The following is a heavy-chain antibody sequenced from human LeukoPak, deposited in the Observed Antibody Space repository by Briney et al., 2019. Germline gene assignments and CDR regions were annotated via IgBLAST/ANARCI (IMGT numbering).Heavy chain of an antibody. J-gene: IGHJ5*02. Sequence: PSETLSLTCTVSGGSISIYYWSWIRQPPGKGLEWIGYIYYSGSTNYNPSLKSRVTISVDTSKNQFSLKLSSVTAADTAVYYCARGRYSSSWYSVWFDPWGQGTLVTVSS. D-gene: IGHD6-13*01. CDR3: ARGRYSSSWYSVWFDP. CDR1: GGSISIYY. CDR2: IYYSGST. V-gene: IGHV4-59*01.